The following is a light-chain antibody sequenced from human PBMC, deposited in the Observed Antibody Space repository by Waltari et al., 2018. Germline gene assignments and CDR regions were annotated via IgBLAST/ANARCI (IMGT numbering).Light chain of an antibody. CDR2: AAS. V-gene: IGKV1-9*01. J-gene: IGKJ3*01. Sequence: DIQLTQSPSFLSASVGDRVTITCRASQGISSYLAWYQQKPGKAPKLLIYAASTLQSGVPSRFSGRGSGTEFTLTISSLQPEDFATYHCQQLDSYPITFGPGSKVDIK. CDR3: QQLDSYPIT. CDR1: QGISSY.